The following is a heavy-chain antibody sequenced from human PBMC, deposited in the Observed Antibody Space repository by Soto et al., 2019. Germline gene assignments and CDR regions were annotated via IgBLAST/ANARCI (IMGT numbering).Heavy chain of an antibody. CDR2: ISAYNGNT. V-gene: IGHV1-18*01. J-gene: IGHJ6*02. CDR1: GYTFTSYG. Sequence: GPSVKVSCKASGYTFTSYGISWVRQAPGQGLEWMGWISAYNGNTNYAQKLQGRVTMTTDTSTSTAYMELRSLRSDDTAVYYCARDRHPYGSGSYYNYSYYYGMDVWGQGTTVTVSS. CDR3: ARDRHPYGSGSYYNYSYYYGMDV. D-gene: IGHD3-10*01.